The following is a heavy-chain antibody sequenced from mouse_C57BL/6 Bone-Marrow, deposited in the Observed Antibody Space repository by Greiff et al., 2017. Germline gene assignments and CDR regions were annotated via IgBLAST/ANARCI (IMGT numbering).Heavy chain of an antibody. Sequence: EVKLLESGRGLVQPGGSLKLSCAASGFDFSRYWMSWVRRAPGNGLEWIGEINPDSSTINYAPSLNDKFIISRDNTKNTLYLQMSKVRSEDTALYYCARKDYCGSKGAMDYWGQGTSVTVSS. D-gene: IGHD1-1*01. J-gene: IGHJ4*01. CDR3: ARKDYCGSKGAMDY. CDR2: INPDSSTI. V-gene: IGHV4-1*01. CDR1: GFDFSRYW.